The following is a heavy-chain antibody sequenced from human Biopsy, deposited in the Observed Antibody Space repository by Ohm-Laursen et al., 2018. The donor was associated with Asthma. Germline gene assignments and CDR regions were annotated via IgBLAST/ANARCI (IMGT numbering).Heavy chain of an antibody. Sequence: SSVKVSCKASGGTFGNYAISWVRQAPGQGLEWMGGIMPIFGTPNYAQKFQHRLTITADDSTTTVYMELSSLKLEDTAVYFCARSYCGGDCYSPFDYWGQGSLVTVSS. J-gene: IGHJ4*02. CDR1: GGTFGNYA. V-gene: IGHV1-69*01. CDR3: ARSYCGGDCYSPFDY. CDR2: IMPIFGTP. D-gene: IGHD2-21*01.